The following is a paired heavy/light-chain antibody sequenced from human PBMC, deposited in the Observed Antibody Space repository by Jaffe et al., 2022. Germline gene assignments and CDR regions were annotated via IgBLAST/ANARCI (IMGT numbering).Heavy chain of an antibody. D-gene: IGHD1-1*01. Sequence: QVQLVQSGSELKKPGASVKVSCKASGYTFNMYGMHWVRQAPGQGLEWMGWINTNTGNPTYAQGFTGRFVFSLDASVSTAYLQIGSLKAEDTAVYFCAKVHSNALSNVPGAFDVWGQGTVVTVSS. CDR3: AKVHSNALSNVPGAFDV. J-gene: IGHJ3*01. CDR1: GYTFNMYG. V-gene: IGHV7-4-1*01. CDR2: INTNTGNP.
Light chain of an antibody. V-gene: IGKV4-1*01. J-gene: IGKJ3*01. CDR3: QQYYSTSFT. Sequence: DIVMTQSPDSLAVSLGERATINCKSSQSVLYSSNNNNYLAWYQQKSGQPPKLLIYWASNRESGVPDRFSGSGSGTDFTLTISSLQAEDVAVYYCQQYYSTSFTFGPGTKLDIK. CDR2: WAS. CDR1: QSVLYSSNNNNY.